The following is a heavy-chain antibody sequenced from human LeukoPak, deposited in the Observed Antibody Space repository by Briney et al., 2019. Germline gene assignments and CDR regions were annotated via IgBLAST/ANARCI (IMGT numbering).Heavy chain of an antibody. V-gene: IGHV1-2*06. J-gene: IGHJ6*03. Sequence: GASVKVSCKASGYTFTGYYMHWVLQAPGQGLEWMGRINPNSGGTNYAQKFQGRVTMTRDTSISTAYMELSRLRSDDTAVYYCARAPNRRTAYYMDVWGKGTTVTVSS. CDR2: INPNSGGT. CDR3: ARAPNRRTAYYMDV. D-gene: IGHD1-14*01. CDR1: GYTFTGYY.